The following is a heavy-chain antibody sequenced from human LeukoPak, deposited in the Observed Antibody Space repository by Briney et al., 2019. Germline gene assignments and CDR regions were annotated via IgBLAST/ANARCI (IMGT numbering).Heavy chain of an antibody. CDR3: AKQREGISWSPDY. Sequence: GGSLRLSCVASGFIFSSSWMSWVRQAPGKGLEWVANIKQDGSEKYYADSVKGRFTISRDSSKNTLYLQMNSLRAEDTAVYYCAKQREGISWSPDYWGQGTLVTVSS. V-gene: IGHV3-7*01. CDR2: IKQDGSEK. CDR1: GFIFSSSW. D-gene: IGHD6-13*01. J-gene: IGHJ4*02.